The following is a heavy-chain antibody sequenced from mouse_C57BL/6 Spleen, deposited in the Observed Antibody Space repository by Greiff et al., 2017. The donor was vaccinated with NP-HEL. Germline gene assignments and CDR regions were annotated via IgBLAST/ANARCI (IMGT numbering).Heavy chain of an antibody. D-gene: IGHD2-9*01. J-gene: IGHJ3*01. CDR3: ARSYYGYDAWFAY. V-gene: IGHV1-12*01. CDR1: GYTFTSYN. CDR2: IYPGNGDT. Sequence: QVQLQQSGAELVRPGASVKMSCKASGYTFTSYNMHWVKQTPRQGLEWIGAIYPGNGDTSYNQKFKGKATLTVDKSSSTAYMELRSLTSEDTAVYYCARSYYGYDAWFAYWGQGTLVTVSA.